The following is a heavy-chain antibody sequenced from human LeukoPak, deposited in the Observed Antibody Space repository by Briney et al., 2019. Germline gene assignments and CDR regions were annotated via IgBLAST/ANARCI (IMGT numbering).Heavy chain of an antibody. D-gene: IGHD2-2*02. V-gene: IGHV1-18*01. CDR1: GYTFTSYG. J-gene: IGHJ4*02. CDR2: ISAFNGNT. CDR3: ARDSYCSSTSCYNGYGY. Sequence: GASVKVSCKASGYTFTSYGISWVRQAPGQGLEWMGWISAFNGNTNYAQKLQGRVTMTTDTSTSTAYMELRSLRSDDTAVYYCARDSYCSSTSCYNGYGYWGQGTLVTVSS.